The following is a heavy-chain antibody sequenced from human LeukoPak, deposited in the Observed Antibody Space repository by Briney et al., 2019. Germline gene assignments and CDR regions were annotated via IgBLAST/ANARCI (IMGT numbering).Heavy chain of an antibody. Sequence: GGSLRLSCAASGFTFSSYWMHWVRQAPGKGLEWVAFIRYDGSNKYYADSVKGRFSISRDNSKNTLYLQMNRLRTEDTAVYYCAKDRIGSYCADYWGQGTLVTVSS. J-gene: IGHJ4*02. CDR3: AKDRIGSYCADY. CDR2: IRYDGSNK. D-gene: IGHD1-26*01. CDR1: GFTFSSYW. V-gene: IGHV3-30*02.